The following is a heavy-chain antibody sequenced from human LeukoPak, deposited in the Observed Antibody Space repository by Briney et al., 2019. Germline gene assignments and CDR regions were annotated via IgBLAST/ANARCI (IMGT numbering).Heavy chain of an antibody. J-gene: IGHJ5*02. CDR2: IYYSGST. CDR3: ARRRYTFDP. Sequence: SETLSLTCTVSGGSISSYYWSWIRRPPGKGLEWIGYIYYSGSTNYNPSLKSRVTISVDTSKNQFSLKLSSVTAADTAVYYCARRRYTFDPWGQGTLVTVSS. V-gene: IGHV4-59*08. D-gene: IGHD1-1*01. CDR1: GGSISSYY.